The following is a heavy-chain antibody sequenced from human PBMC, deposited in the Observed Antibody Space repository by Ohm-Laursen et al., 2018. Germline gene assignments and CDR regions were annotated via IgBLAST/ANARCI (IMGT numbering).Heavy chain of an antibody. CDR1: GFTFDDYA. CDR3: AKYIGYGDAPDFFFDF. CDR2: ISWNSGSI. V-gene: IGHV3-9*01. J-gene: IGHJ4*02. D-gene: IGHD4-17*01. Sequence: SLRLSCTASGFTFDDYAMHWVRHAPGKGLEWVSRISWNSGSIGYANSLKGRFTISRDNAKNSLYLQMNSLRAEDTAFYYCAKYIGYGDAPDFFFDFWGQGTLVTVSS.